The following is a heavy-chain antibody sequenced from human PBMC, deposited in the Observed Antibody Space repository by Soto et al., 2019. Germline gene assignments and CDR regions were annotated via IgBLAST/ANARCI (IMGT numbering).Heavy chain of an antibody. CDR3: ARQEQQLDYYYYGMDV. CDR1: GYSFTSYW. CDR2: IDPSDSYT. Sequence: PGESLKISCKGSGYSFTSYWISWVRQMPGKGLEWMGRIDPSDSYTNYSPSFQGHVTISADKSISTAHLQWSSLKASDTAMYYCARQEQQLDYYYYGMDVWGQGTTVTVSS. V-gene: IGHV5-10-1*01. J-gene: IGHJ6*02. D-gene: IGHD6-13*01.